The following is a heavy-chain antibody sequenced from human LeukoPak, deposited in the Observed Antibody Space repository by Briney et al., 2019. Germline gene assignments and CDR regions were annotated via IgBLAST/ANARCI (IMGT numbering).Heavy chain of an antibody. Sequence: SETLSLTCTVSGGSFSSGSDYWSWIRQHPGKGLDWIGHIHYSGSTYYKPSLRSRLTISIDTSKNQLSLKLNSVTAADTAVYYCARGYDNSGFDFWGQGTLVTVSS. D-gene: IGHD3-22*01. J-gene: IGHJ4*02. CDR3: ARGYDNSGFDF. CDR1: GGSFSSGSDY. V-gene: IGHV4-31*03. CDR2: IHYSGST.